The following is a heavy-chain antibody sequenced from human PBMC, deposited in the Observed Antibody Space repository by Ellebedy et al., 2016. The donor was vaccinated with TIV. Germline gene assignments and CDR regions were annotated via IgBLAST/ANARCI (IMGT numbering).Heavy chain of an antibody. CDR2: TSFDGTNT. CDR1: GFIFSDYG. V-gene: IGHV3-30*03. Sequence: GESLKISXLASGFIFSDYGMHWVRQAPGKGLEWVAMTSFDGTNTYYAESVRGRFTISRDNSRNTLFLHLDNLRTEDTAVYYCARDLVAGTPFDYWGQGTLVTVSS. CDR3: ARDLVAGTPFDY. J-gene: IGHJ4*02. D-gene: IGHD6-19*01.